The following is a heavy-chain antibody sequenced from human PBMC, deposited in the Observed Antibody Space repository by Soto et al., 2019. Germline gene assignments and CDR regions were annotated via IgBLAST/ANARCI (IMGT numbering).Heavy chain of an antibody. Sequence: PGESLKISCKTSGYSLTSYWIAWVRQMPGKGLEWMGTIYPGDSDTRYSPSFQGQVTISIDKSINTAFLQWSSLKASDTAMYYCARRNGYNDYWGPGTLVTVSS. CDR2: IYPGDSDT. J-gene: IGHJ4*02. V-gene: IGHV5-51*01. D-gene: IGHD5-12*01. CDR1: GYSLTSYW. CDR3: ARRNGYNDY.